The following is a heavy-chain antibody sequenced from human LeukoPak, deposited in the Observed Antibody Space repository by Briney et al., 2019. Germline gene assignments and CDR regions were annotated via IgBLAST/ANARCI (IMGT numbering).Heavy chain of an antibody. J-gene: IGHJ4*02. CDR3: ARNLVQLWSFDY. CDR2: ISTTSSYT. V-gene: IGHV3-11*06. Sequence: GGSLRLSCAASGFTFSDYYMSWIRQAPGKGLEWLSFISTTSSYTKYADSVKGRFTISRDNAKNSLFLQMNSLRAEDTAVYYCARNLVQLWSFDYWGQGTLVTVSS. CDR1: GFTFSDYY. D-gene: IGHD5-18*01.